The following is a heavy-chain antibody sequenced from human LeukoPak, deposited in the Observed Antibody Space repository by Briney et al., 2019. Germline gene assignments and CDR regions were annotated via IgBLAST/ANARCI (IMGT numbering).Heavy chain of an antibody. Sequence: PSETLSLTCTVSGGSISSYYWSWIRQPAGKGLEWIGYIYYSGSTNYNPSLKSRVTISVDTSKNQFSLKLSSVTAADTAVYYCASRDIRKGTLDPWGQGTLVTVSS. CDR3: ASRDIRKGTLDP. V-gene: IGHV4-59*08. J-gene: IGHJ5*02. D-gene: IGHD1-1*01. CDR1: GGSISSYY. CDR2: IYYSGST.